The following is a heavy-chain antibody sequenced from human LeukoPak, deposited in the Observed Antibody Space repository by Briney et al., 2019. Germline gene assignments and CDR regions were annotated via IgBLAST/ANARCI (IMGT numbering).Heavy chain of an antibody. Sequence: GGSLRLSCAASGFTVTSTYMSWVRQAPGKGLEWVSLIYRGDTTYYADSVKGRFTFSRDISNNSLYLQMNSLRAEDTAVYYCARGSLYNWNYGFDYWGQGTLVTVSS. CDR3: ARGSLYNWNYGFDY. D-gene: IGHD1-7*01. J-gene: IGHJ4*02. V-gene: IGHV3-66*01. CDR2: IYRGDTT. CDR1: GFTVTSTY.